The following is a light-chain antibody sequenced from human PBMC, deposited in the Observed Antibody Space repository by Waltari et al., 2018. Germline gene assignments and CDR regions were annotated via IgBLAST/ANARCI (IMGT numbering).Light chain of an antibody. J-gene: IGKJ1*01. CDR2: AAA. Sequence: CRARQTVSRALAWYQQKPDQAPRLLIYAAASRATGIPDRFSGGGSGTDFSLTISRLEPEDFAVYYCQHYVTLPATFGQGTKVAF. CDR1: QTVSRA. V-gene: IGKV3-20*01. CDR3: QHYVTLPAT.